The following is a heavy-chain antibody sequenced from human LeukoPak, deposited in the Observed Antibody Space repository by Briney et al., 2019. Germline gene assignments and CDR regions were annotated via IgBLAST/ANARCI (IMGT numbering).Heavy chain of an antibody. Sequence: SETLSLTCTVSGGSISSYYWSWIRQPAGKGLEWIGRIYTSGSTNHNPSLKSRVTMSVDTSKNQFSLKLSSVTAADTAVYYCARDLSYYCSSTSCLSYYYYYMDVWGKGTTVTVSS. CDR3: ARDLSYYCSSTSCLSYYYYYMDV. D-gene: IGHD2-2*01. V-gene: IGHV4-4*07. CDR2: IYTSGST. CDR1: GGSISSYY. J-gene: IGHJ6*03.